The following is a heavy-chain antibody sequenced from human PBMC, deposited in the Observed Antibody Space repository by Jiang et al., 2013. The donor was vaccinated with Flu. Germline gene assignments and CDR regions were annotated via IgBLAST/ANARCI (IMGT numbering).Heavy chain of an antibody. V-gene: IGHV1-3*01. CDR1: GYTFSSYT. D-gene: IGHD2-2*01. CDR3: ARLLQSHCSSITCYGHFDY. CDR2: INAGYGNT. Sequence: SGAEVKKPGASVKVSCKASGYTFSSYTIHWLRQAPGQRLEWMGWINAGYGNTKYSQSFEGRITITRDTSATTAYMELSSLRSEDTALYYCARLLQSHCSSITCYGHFDYWGQGTLVTVSS. J-gene: IGHJ4*02.